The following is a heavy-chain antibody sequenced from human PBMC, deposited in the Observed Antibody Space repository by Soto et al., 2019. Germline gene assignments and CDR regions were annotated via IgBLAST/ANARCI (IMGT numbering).Heavy chain of an antibody. CDR3: ARLSGYDPAGAADK. Sequence: QVQLQESGPGLVKASQTLSLTCTLSGASVSSADHYWSWIRQPPGKGLAWIGYTYYGGGSYYNAALQRRVSISVDTSQNQFSLKLASVTAADTAVYYCARLSGYDPAGAADKWGPGILVSVSS. CDR1: GASVSSADHY. D-gene: IGHD5-12*01. CDR2: TYYGGGS. V-gene: IGHV4-30-4*01. J-gene: IGHJ4*02.